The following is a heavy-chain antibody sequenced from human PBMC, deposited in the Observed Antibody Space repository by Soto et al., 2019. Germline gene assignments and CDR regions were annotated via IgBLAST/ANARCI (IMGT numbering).Heavy chain of an antibody. CDR2: IYYSGST. Sequence: TVSGGSISSGGYYWSWIRQHPGKGLEWIGYIYYSGSTYYNPSLKSRVTISVDTSKNQFSLKLSSVTAADTAVYYCARDRDSPPYYYDSSKAGGDAFDIWGQGTMVTVSS. D-gene: IGHD3-22*01. CDR1: GGSISSGGYY. J-gene: IGHJ3*02. V-gene: IGHV4-31*02. CDR3: ARDRDSPPYYYDSSKAGGDAFDI.